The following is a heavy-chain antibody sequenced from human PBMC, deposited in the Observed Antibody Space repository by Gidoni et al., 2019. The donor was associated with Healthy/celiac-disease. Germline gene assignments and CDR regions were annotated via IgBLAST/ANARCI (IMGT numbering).Heavy chain of an antibody. CDR3: ARPYSSSSWYYYYYGMDV. J-gene: IGHJ6*02. CDR1: GFTFSSYW. CDR2: IKQDGSEK. V-gene: IGHV3-7*05. D-gene: IGHD6-6*01. Sequence: EVQLVESGGGLVQPGGSLRLSCAASGFTFSSYWLRWVRQAPGKGLEWVGNIKQDGSEKYYVDSVKGRFTISRDNAKNSLYLQMNSLRAEDTAVYYCARPYSSSSWYYYYYGMDVWGQGTTVTVSS.